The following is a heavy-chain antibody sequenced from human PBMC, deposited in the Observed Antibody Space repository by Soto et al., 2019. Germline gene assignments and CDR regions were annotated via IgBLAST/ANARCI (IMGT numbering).Heavy chain of an antibody. CDR2: INAGNGNT. CDR1: GYTFTSYA. Sequence: ASVKVSFKASGYTFTSYAMHWVRQAPGQRLEWMGWINAGNGNTKYSQKFQGRVTITRDTSASTAYMELSSLRSEDTAVYYCARDQTVGDGYNFAFDIWGQGTMVTVSS. J-gene: IGHJ3*02. CDR3: ARDQTVGDGYNFAFDI. V-gene: IGHV1-3*01. D-gene: IGHD5-12*01.